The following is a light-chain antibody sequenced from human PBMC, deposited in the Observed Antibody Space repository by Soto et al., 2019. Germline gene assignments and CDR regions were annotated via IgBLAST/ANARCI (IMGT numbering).Light chain of an antibody. V-gene: IGKV3-20*01. CDR1: QSVSSSY. Sequence: TLSLSPGERATLSCRASQSVSSSYLAWYQQKPGQAPRLLIYGASSRATGIPDRFSGSVSGTGFTLTISRLEPEDFAVYYCQQYGSSPPWTFGQGTKVYIK. CDR3: QQYGSSPPWT. CDR2: GAS. J-gene: IGKJ1*01.